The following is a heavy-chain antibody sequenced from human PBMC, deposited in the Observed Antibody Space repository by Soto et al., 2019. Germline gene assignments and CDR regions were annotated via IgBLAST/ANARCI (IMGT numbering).Heavy chain of an antibody. Sequence: GGSLRLSCAASGFTFSSYAMSWVRQAPGKGLEWVSAISGSGGSTYYADSVKGRFTISRDNSKNTLYLQMNSLRAEDTAVYYCAKRPYYYDSSGYDAFDIWGQGTMVAVSS. CDR2: ISGSGGST. V-gene: IGHV3-23*01. CDR3: AKRPYYYDSSGYDAFDI. CDR1: GFTFSSYA. D-gene: IGHD3-22*01. J-gene: IGHJ3*02.